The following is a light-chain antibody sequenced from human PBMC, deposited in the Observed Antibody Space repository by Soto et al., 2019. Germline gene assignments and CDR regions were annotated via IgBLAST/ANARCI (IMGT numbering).Light chain of an antibody. CDR1: QSVLYSPNNKNY. CDR3: QQLSNGPPLT. V-gene: IGKV4-1*01. CDR2: WAS. J-gene: IGKJ5*01. Sequence: DSVITHSSDSLSVSLGERATINFKSIQSVLYSPNNKNYLAWYQHKPGQPPKMLIYWASIRESGVPDRFSGSGSGTDFTLTISSLEPEDFAVYYCQQLSNGPPLTFAQGTRLEIK.